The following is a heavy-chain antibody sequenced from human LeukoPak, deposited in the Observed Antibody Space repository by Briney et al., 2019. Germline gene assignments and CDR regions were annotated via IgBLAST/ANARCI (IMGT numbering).Heavy chain of an antibody. J-gene: IGHJ3*02. CDR2: INSDGSST. V-gene: IGHV3-74*01. CDR3: ARVCDGYNYDAFDI. D-gene: IGHD5-24*01. CDR1: EFTFSSYW. Sequence: GGSLRLSCAAFEFTFSSYWMHWVRQVPGKGLVWVSRINSDGSSTSYADSVKGRFTISRDNAKNTLYLQMSSLRAEDTAVYYCARVCDGYNYDAFDIWGQGTMVTVSS.